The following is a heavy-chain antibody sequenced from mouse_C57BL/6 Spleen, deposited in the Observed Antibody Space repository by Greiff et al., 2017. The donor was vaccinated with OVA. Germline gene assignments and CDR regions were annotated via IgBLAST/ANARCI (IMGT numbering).Heavy chain of an antibody. CDR1: GYSFTDYN. J-gene: IGHJ3*01. D-gene: IGHD6-1*01. CDR3: ARGGAGFAY. V-gene: IGHV1-39*01. CDR2: INPNYGTT. Sequence: VQLQQSGPELVKPGASVKISCKASGYSFTDYNMNWVKQSTGKSLEWIGVINPNYGTTSYNQKFKGKATLTADKSSSTAYMQLHSLTSEDSAVYYGARGGAGFAYWGQGTLVTVSA.